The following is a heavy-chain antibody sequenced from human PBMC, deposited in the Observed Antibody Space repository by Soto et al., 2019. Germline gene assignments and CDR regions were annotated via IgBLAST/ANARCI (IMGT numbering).Heavy chain of an antibody. CDR1: GFTFSNAW. CDR2: IKSKTDGGTT. V-gene: IGHV3-15*01. Sequence: EVQLVESGGGLVKPGGSLSLSCAASGFTFSNAWMSWVRQAPGKGLEWGGRIKSKTDGGTTDYAAPVKGRFTISRDDSKNTLYLQMNSLKTEDTAVYYCTTLTSDYGDYLAPLGWGQGTLFTVSS. D-gene: IGHD4-17*01. J-gene: IGHJ4*02. CDR3: TTLTSDYGDYLAPLG.